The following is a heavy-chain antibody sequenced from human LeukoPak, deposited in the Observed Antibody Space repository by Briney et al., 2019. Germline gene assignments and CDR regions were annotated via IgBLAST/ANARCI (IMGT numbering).Heavy chain of an antibody. CDR1: GFTFANYA. Sequence: GGSLRLSCAASGFTFANYAMSCVRQAPGKGLEWVSALTPAGTTFYADIVKGRFSVSRDNSKNTLSLQMNSLRAEDTAVYYCVKESPYPEGSTARIYYFDNWGQGTLVTVSS. J-gene: IGHJ4*02. D-gene: IGHD2-2*01. CDR3: VKESPYPEGSTARIYYFDN. CDR2: LTPAGTT. V-gene: IGHV3-23*01.